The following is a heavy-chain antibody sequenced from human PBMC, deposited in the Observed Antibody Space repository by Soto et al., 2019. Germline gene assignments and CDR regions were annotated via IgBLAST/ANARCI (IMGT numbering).Heavy chain of an antibody. CDR3: AKLGMTTITRDY. D-gene: IGHD5-12*01. J-gene: IGHJ4*02. CDR1: GFSFDTYA. Sequence: EAQLLESGGGLVQPGGSLSLSCAASGFSFDTYAMSWVRQAPGKGLEWVSSISGSGGNTYYADSVKGRFTISRDNAKNILYLHMPCLRAEYSAIYYCAKLGMTTITRDYWGQGTQVTVSS. CDR2: ISGSGGNT. V-gene: IGHV3-23*01.